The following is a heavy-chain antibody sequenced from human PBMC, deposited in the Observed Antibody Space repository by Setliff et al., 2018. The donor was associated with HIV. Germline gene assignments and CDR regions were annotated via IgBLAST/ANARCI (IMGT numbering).Heavy chain of an antibody. CDR2: LYVSGDT. CDR3: ALTGHRLIRGYMDV. J-gene: IGHJ6*03. D-gene: IGHD6-25*01. V-gene: IGHV4-4*07. CDR1: DDPISSYY. Sequence: TSETLSLTCYVTDDPISSYYWSWVRQPAGKGLEWIGRLYVSGDTNYNPSLKSRVTMSLDTSKKHFSLNLKSVTAADTAVYYCALTGHRLIRGYMDVWGKGTTVTSP.